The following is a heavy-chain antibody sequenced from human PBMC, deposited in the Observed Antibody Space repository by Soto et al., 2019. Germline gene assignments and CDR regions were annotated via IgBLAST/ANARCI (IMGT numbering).Heavy chain of an antibody. CDR2: IYHSGST. V-gene: IGHV4-4*02. Sequence: QVQLQESGPGLVKPSGTLSLTCAVSSGSISSSDWWSWVRQPPGKGLEWIGEIYHSGSTNYNPSLKSRVTISVDKSKNQFSLKLSSVTAADTAVYYCASQSGYCSGGSCAVFDYWGQGTLVTVSS. CDR3: ASQSGYCSGGSCAVFDY. CDR1: SGSISSSDW. J-gene: IGHJ4*02. D-gene: IGHD2-15*01.